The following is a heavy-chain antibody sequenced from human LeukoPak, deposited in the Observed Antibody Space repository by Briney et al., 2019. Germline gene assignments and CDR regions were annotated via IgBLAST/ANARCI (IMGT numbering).Heavy chain of an antibody. CDR2: ISSSSSYI. V-gene: IGHV3-21*01. CDR3: TRAPVGYCSSTSCYFDY. CDR1: GFTFSSYS. Sequence: GGSLRLSCAASGFTFSSYSMNWVRQAPGKGLEWVSSISSSSSYIYYADSVKGRFTISRDNAKNSLYLQMNSLRAEDTAVYYCTRAPVGYCSSTSCYFDYWGQGTLVNVSS. D-gene: IGHD2-2*01. J-gene: IGHJ4*02.